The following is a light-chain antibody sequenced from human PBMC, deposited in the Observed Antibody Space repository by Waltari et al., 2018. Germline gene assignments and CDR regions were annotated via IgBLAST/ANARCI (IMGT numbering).Light chain of an antibody. CDR1: NSDVGTCDF. CDR3: SSYTSTNALV. Sequence: QSALTQPASVSGSPGQSITFSCTGINSDVGTCDFVSWYQQHPGKVPKLILYDVTNRPSWVSNRFSGSKSGNTASLTISGLQSEDEADYYCSSYTSTNALVFGTGTKVTVL. CDR2: DVT. V-gene: IGLV2-14*03. J-gene: IGLJ1*01.